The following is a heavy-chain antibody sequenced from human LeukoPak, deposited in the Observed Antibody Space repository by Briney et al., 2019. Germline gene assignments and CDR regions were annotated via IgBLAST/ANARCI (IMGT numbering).Heavy chain of an antibody. CDR1: GFTFSSYT. CDR3: ARVIGQYSSSWPFDY. CDR2: ITGGSTYI. V-gene: IGHV3-21*01. D-gene: IGHD6-13*01. Sequence: GRSLRLSCAASGFTFSSYTMNWVRQAPGKGLEWVSSITGGSTYIYYADSLKGRFTISRDNAKNSLYLQMNGLRAEDTAVYYCARVIGQYSSSWPFDYWGQGTLVTVSS. J-gene: IGHJ4*02.